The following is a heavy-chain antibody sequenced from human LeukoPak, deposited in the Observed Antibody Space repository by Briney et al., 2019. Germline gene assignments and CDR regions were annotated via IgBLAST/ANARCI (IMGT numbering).Heavy chain of an antibody. CDR2: IYYSGNT. J-gene: IGHJ3*02. D-gene: IGHD4-17*01. Sequence: SETLSLTCTVSGGSISSYYWSWIRQPPGKGLEWIGYIYYSGNTNYNPSLKSRVTISVDTSKNQFSLKLSSVTAADTAVYYCASHGVYDAFDIWGQGTMVTVSS. V-gene: IGHV4-59*01. CDR1: GGSISSYY. CDR3: ASHGVYDAFDI.